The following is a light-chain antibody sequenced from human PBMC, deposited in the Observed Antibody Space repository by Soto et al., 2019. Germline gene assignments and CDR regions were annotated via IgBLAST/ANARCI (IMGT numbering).Light chain of an antibody. Sequence: DIEMTLSPSPLSASVRDRVTIXXRASQTISSWLAWYQQKPGTAPLXLIYTADNLESGVASRCSGSGSGTEFTLTISRLQPDEFATDYCQQYYTHWTIAQGTKVDIK. J-gene: IGKJ1*01. CDR1: QTISSW. CDR3: QQYYTHWT. V-gene: IGKV1-5*03. CDR2: TAD.